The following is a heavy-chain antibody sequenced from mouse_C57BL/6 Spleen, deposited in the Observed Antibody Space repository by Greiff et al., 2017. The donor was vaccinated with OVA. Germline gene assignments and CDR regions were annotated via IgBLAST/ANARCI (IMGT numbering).Heavy chain of an antibody. J-gene: IGHJ4*01. CDR3: ARDYYGSSPYYARDY. CDR2: IHPNSGST. D-gene: IGHD1-1*01. Sequence: QVQLQQPGAELVKPGASVKLSCKASGYTFTSYWMHWVKQRPGQGLEWIGMIHPNSGSTNYNEKFKGKATLTVDKSSSTAYMQLSSLTSEDSAVYYGARDYYGSSPYYARDYWGQGTSVTVSS. CDR1: GYTFTSYW. V-gene: IGHV1-64*01.